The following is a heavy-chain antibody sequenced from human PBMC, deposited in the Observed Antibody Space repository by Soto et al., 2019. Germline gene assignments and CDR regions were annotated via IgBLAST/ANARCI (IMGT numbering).Heavy chain of an antibody. D-gene: IGHD6-25*01. CDR2: ISTSGGST. CDR1: GFTFSIYA. J-gene: IGHJ4*02. CDR3: AKVPSAYYFDY. V-gene: IGHV3-23*01. Sequence: GSLRLSCAASGFTFSIYAMSWVRQAPGKGLEWVSTISTSGGSTDYADSVKGRFTISRDNSKNTLYLQMNSLRAEDTAVYYCAKVPSAYYFDYWGQGTLVTAPQ.